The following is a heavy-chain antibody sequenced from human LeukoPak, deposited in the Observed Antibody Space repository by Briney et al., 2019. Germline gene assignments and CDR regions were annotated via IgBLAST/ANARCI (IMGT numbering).Heavy chain of an antibody. D-gene: IGHD3-10*01. V-gene: IGHV1-18*04. CDR3: AASHMVRGVFDY. Sequence: ASVKVSCKASGYTFTSYGISWVRQAPGQGLEWMGWISAYNGNTNYAQKLQGRVTTTTDTSTSTAYMELRSLRSDDTAVYYCAASHMVRGVFDYWGQGTLVTVSS. CDR2: ISAYNGNT. J-gene: IGHJ4*02. CDR1: GYTFTSYG.